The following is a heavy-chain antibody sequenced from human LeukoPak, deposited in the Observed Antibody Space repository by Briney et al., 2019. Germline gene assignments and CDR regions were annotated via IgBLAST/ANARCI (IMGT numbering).Heavy chain of an antibody. CDR3: AKDRVRYCGGLFDY. V-gene: IGHV3-23*01. J-gene: IGHJ4*02. CDR2: ISGSGGST. D-gene: IGHD2-21*01. CDR1: GFTFSSYA. Sequence: QPGGSLRLSCAASGFTFSSYAMSWVRQAPGKGLEWVSAISGSGGSTYYADSVKGRFTISRDNSKNTLYLQMNSLRAGDTAVYYCAKDRVRYCGGLFDYWGQGTLVTVSS.